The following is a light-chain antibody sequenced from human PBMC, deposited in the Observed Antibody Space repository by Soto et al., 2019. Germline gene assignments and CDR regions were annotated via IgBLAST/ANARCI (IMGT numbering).Light chain of an antibody. V-gene: IGKV3-15*01. CDR2: GAS. Sequence: EIVMTQSPATLSVSPGERATLSCRASQSISNNLVWYQQIPGQAPRLLMFGASTRATGVPGRFSGSGSGTEFNLTIRSLQSEDWAVYDCQQYANWPRTFGPGTKVDIK. CDR3: QQYANWPRT. J-gene: IGKJ3*01. CDR1: QSISNN.